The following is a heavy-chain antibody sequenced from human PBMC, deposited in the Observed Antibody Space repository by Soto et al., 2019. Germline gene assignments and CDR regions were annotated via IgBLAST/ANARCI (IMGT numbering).Heavy chain of an antibody. CDR3: ARESHDILTGPPWVWYFDL. V-gene: IGHV4-34*01. CDR2: INDRGSI. CDR1: GGSFSGYY. Sequence: QVQLQQWGAGPLRPLETLSLTCGVSGGSFSGYYWAWIRQSPGKGLEWIGEINDRGSINYNPSLKSPVRNSGAHWKNPYPLNLRSVTAADTAVYYCARESHDILTGPPWVWYFDLWGRGTLVTVSS. J-gene: IGHJ2*01. D-gene: IGHD3-9*01.